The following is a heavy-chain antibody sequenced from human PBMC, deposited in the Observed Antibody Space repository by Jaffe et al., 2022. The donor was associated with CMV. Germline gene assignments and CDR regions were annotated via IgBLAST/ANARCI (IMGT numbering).Heavy chain of an antibody. J-gene: IGHJ4*02. CDR2: INAGNGNT. Sequence: QVQLVQSGAEVKKPGASVKVSCKASGYTFTSYAMHWVRQAPGQRLEWMGWINAGNGNTKYSQKFQGRVTITRDTSASTAYMELSSLRSEDTAVYYCARDLTSSAAFDYWGQGTLVTVSS. CDR3: ARDLTSSAAFDY. CDR1: GYTFTSYA. V-gene: IGHV1-3*01. D-gene: IGHD6-19*01.